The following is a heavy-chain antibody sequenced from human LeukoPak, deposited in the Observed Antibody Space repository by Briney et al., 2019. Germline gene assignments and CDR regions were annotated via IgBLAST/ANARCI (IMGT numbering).Heavy chain of an antibody. V-gene: IGHV4-34*01. D-gene: IGHD5-24*01. CDR2: INHSGST. CDR3: ARVPRWLLLHYYYYMDV. J-gene: IGHJ6*03. CDR1: GGSFSGYY. Sequence: SETLSLTCAVYGGSFSGYYWSWIRQPPGKGLEWIGEINHSGSTNYNPSLKSRVTISVDTSKNQSSLKLSSVTAADTAVYYCARVPRWLLLHYYYYMDVWGKGTTVTVSS.